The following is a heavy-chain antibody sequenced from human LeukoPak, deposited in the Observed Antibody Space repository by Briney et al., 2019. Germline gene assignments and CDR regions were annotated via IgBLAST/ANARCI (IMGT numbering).Heavy chain of an antibody. V-gene: IGHV4-39*01. CDR1: GGSISSSSYY. Sequence: KPSETLSLTCTVSGGSISSSSYYWGWIRQPPGKGLEWIGSIYYSGSTYYNPSLKSRVTISVDTSKNQFSLKLSSVTAAGTAVYYCANTYGGNPIDYWGQGTLVTVSS. J-gene: IGHJ4*02. CDR3: ANTYGGNPIDY. CDR2: IYYSGST. D-gene: IGHD4-23*01.